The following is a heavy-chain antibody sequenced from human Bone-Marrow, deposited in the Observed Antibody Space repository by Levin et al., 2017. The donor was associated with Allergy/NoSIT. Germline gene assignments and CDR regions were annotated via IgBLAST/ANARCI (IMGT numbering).Heavy chain of an antibody. D-gene: IGHD6-13*01. Sequence: PSETLSLTCTVSGGSISSGGYYWSWIRQHPGKGLEWIGYIYYSGSTYYNPSLKSRVTISVDTSKNQFSLKLSSVTAADTAVYYCARGHSSSWYYFDYWGQGTLVTVSS. CDR3: ARGHSSSWYYFDY. CDR2: IYYSGST. CDR1: GGSISSGGYY. V-gene: IGHV4-31*03. J-gene: IGHJ4*02.